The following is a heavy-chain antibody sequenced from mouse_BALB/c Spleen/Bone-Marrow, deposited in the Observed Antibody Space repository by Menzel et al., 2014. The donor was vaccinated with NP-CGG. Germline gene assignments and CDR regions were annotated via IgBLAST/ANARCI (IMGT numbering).Heavy chain of an antibody. CDR2: INPGSGGT. J-gene: IGHJ3*01. V-gene: IGHV1-54*01. Sequence: VQLQQPGAELVRPGTSVKVSCKASGYAFTNYLIEWIKKRPGQGLEWIGVINPGSGGTNYNEKFKGKATLTADKSSSTAYMQLSSLTSDDSAVYFCARLEGNYGSTFAYWGQGTLVTVSA. CDR1: GYAFTNYL. D-gene: IGHD1-1*01. CDR3: ARLEGNYGSTFAY.